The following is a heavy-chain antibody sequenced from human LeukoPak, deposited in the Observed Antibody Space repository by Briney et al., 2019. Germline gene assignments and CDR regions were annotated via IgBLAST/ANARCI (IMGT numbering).Heavy chain of an antibody. D-gene: IGHD2-2*01. Sequence: ASVEVSCKASGYTFTSYGISWVRQAPGQGLEWMGWISAYNGNTNYAQKLQGRVTMTTDTSTSTAYMELRSLRSDDTAVYYCARDDCSSTSCYLYYFDYWGQGTLVTVSS. CDR3: ARDDCSSTSCYLYYFDY. CDR1: GYTFTSYG. CDR2: ISAYNGNT. J-gene: IGHJ4*02. V-gene: IGHV1-18*01.